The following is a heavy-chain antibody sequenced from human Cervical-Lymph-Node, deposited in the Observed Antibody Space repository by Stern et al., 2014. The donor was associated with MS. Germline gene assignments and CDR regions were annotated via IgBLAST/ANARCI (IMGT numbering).Heavy chain of an antibody. CDR2: IYTSGST. J-gene: IGHJ6*02. Sequence: QVQLQESGPGLVKPSQTLSLTCTVSGASITGGGSFWSWIRQPAGKRLEWIGRIYTSGSTDYTPSLKSRVPISVDALKNQFSLKLTSVTAADTAVYYCARDSAAGSSIRDYYFGLDVWGQGTTVTVSS. CDR3: ARDSAAGSSIRDYYFGLDV. D-gene: IGHD6-19*01. V-gene: IGHV4-61*02. CDR1: GASITGGGSF.